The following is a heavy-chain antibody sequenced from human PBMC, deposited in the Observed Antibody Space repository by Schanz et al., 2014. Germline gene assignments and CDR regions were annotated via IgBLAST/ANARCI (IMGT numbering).Heavy chain of an antibody. Sequence: VQLVESGGGVVQPGRSLRLSCAASGFTLSNSDMHWVRQGTGKGLEWVSAISGSGGSTYYADSVKGRFTISRDNSKNTLYLQMNSLSAEGTAVYYCAKDPSHGDYDYYFDDWGQGTLVTVSS. D-gene: IGHD3-22*01. CDR2: ISGSGGST. V-gene: IGHV3-23*04. CDR3: AKDPSHGDYDYYFDD. CDR1: GFTLSNSD. J-gene: IGHJ4*02.